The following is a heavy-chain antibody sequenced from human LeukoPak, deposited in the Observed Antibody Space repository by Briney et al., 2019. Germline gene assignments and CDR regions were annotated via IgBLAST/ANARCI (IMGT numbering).Heavy chain of an antibody. J-gene: IGHJ4*02. CDR2: ISSGDGPT. CDR3: ASSERVGTGTAMAPDY. CDR1: GFTFSDYY. Sequence: PGGSLRLSCAASGFTFSDYYMTWIRQAPGKGLEWISYISSGDGPTYYADSVKGRFTISRDNAKNSLFLQMNSLRVEDTAVYYCASSERVGTGTAMAPDYWGQGTLVTVSS. V-gene: IGHV3-11*01. D-gene: IGHD5-18*01.